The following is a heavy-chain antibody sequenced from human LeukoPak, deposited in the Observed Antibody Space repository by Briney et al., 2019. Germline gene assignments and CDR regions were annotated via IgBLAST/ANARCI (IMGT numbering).Heavy chain of an antibody. V-gene: IGHV1-46*01. Sequence: ASVKVSCKASGYTFTSYYMHWVRQAPGQGLEWMGIINPSGGSTSYAQKFQGRVTMTRDTSTSTVYMELSSLRSEDTAVYYCARDNAPYCGGDYYPDYWGQGTLVTVSS. J-gene: IGHJ4*02. CDR2: INPSGGST. D-gene: IGHD2-21*02. CDR1: GYTFTSYY. CDR3: ARDNAPYCGGDYYPDY.